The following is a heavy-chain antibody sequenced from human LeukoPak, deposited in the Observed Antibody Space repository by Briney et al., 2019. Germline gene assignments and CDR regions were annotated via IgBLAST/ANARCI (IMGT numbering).Heavy chain of an antibody. J-gene: IGHJ4*02. Sequence: GGSLRLSCAASGFTFSSYAMSWVRQAPGKGLEWVSAISGSGGSTYYADSVKGRLTISRDNSKNTLYLQMNSLRAEDTAVYYCAKAEMATITGYWGQGTLVTVSS. D-gene: IGHD5-24*01. CDR3: AKAEMATITGY. CDR1: GFTFSSYA. CDR2: ISGSGGST. V-gene: IGHV3-23*01.